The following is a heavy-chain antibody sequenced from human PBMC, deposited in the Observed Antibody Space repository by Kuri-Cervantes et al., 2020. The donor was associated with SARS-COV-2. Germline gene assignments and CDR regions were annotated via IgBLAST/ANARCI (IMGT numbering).Heavy chain of an antibody. J-gene: IGHJ4*02. V-gene: IGHV3-7*01. CDR3: ARDEIAYDFWSGYYLGY. CDR2: IKQDGSEK. CDR1: GFTFSSYW. Sequence: GESLKISCAASGFTFSSYWMSWVHQAPGKGLEWVANIKQDGSEKYYVDSVKGRFTISRDNAKNSLYLQMNSLRAEDTAVYYCARDEIAYDFWSGYYLGYWGQGTLVTVSS. D-gene: IGHD3-3*01.